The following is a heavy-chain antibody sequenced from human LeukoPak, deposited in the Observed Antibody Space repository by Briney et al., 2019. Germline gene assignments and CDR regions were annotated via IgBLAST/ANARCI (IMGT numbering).Heavy chain of an antibody. CDR2: INPNGGGT. CDR3: ARLSSYQLLFDY. J-gene: IGHJ4*02. D-gene: IGHD2-2*01. CDR1: GYTFTGYY. Sequence: ASVKVSCKASGYTFTGYYMHWVRQAPGQGLEWMGWINPNGGGTNYAQKFQGRVTMTRDTSISTAYMELSRLRPDDTAVYYCARLSSYQLLFDYWGQGTLVTVSS. V-gene: IGHV1-2*02.